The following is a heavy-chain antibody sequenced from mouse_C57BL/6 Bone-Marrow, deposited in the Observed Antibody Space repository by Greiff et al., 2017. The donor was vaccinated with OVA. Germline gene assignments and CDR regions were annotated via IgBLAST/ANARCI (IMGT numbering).Heavy chain of an antibody. J-gene: IGHJ3*01. CDR2: ISSGGSYN. D-gene: IGHD2-10*01. Sequence: EVTLVESGGDLVKPGGSLTLSCAASGFTFSRYGLSWVRQPPDKRLEWVATISSGGSYNYYRDRVKGRFTISRDNAKNTLYLQMSSLKSEDTAMDYCASYSAWFAYWGQGTLVTVSA. CDR3: ASYSAWFAY. CDR1: GFTFSRYG. V-gene: IGHV5-6*01.